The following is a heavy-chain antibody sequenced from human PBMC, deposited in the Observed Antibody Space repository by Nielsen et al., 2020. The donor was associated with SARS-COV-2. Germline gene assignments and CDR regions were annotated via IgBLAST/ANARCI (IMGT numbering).Heavy chain of an antibody. D-gene: IGHD5/OR15-5a*01. CDR2: INHSGST. V-gene: IGHV4-34*01. CDR1: GESFRGFY. CDR3: ARGQSRRDYYYYYYMDV. Sequence: SETLSLTCGVHGESFRGFYWTWIRQAPGKGLEWIGEINHSGSTNYNPSLKSRVTISVDTSKNQFSLKLSSVTAADTAVYYCARGQSRRDYYYYYYMDVWGKGTTVTVSS. J-gene: IGHJ6*03.